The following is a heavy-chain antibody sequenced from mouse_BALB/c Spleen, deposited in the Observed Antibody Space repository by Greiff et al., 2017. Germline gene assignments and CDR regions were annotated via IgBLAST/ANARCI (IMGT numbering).Heavy chain of an antibody. CDR3: ARDRGNYEDAMDY. CDR1: GFTFSSYG. J-gene: IGHJ4*01. Sequence: EVQVVESGGGLVQPGGSLKLSCAASGFTFSSYGMSWVRQTPDKRLELVATINSNGGSTYYPDSVKGRFTISRDNAKNTLYLQMSSLKSEDTAMYDCARDRGNYEDAMDYWGQGTSVTVSS. V-gene: IGHV5-6-3*01. D-gene: IGHD2-1*01. CDR2: INSNGGST.